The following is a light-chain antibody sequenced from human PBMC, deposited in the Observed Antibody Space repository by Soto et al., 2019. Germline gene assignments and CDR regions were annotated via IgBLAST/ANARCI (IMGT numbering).Light chain of an antibody. J-gene: IGKJ1*01. CDR2: GAP. CDR1: QSVSNNY. CDR3: QQYGSSGT. V-gene: IGKV3-20*01. Sequence: EIVLTQSPGTLSRSPGERATLSCGASQSVSNNYLAWYKQKPGQAPRLLIYGAPNRATGIPDSLSGSASGTEFPLTISRMEPEDFAVYYCQQYGSSGTFGQGTKVDIK.